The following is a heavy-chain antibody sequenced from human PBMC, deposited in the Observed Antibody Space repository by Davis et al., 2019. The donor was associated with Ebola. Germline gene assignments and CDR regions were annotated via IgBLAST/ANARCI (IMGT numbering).Heavy chain of an antibody. J-gene: IGHJ4*02. CDR3: ARGIVRWFRDPQGY. D-gene: IGHD3-10*01. V-gene: IGHV4-59*12. CDR2: IYYSGST. CDR1: GGSISSYY. Sequence: MPSETLSLTCTVSGGSISSYYWSWIRQPPGKGLEWIGYIYYSGSTNYNPSLKSRVTISVDTSKNQFSLKLSSVTAADTAVYCCARGIVRWFRDPQGYWGQGTLVTVSS.